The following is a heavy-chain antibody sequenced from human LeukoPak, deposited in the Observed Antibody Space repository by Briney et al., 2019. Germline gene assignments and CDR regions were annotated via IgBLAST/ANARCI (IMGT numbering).Heavy chain of an antibody. CDR3: ARVISGSYSDY. Sequence: ASVKVSCKASGYTFTSYGISWVRQAPGQGLEWMGWISAYNGNTNYAQKFQGRVTMTRDTSISTAYMELSRLRSDDTAVYYCARVISGSYSDYWGQGTLVTVSS. D-gene: IGHD1-26*01. V-gene: IGHV1-18*01. CDR2: ISAYNGNT. J-gene: IGHJ4*02. CDR1: GYTFTSYG.